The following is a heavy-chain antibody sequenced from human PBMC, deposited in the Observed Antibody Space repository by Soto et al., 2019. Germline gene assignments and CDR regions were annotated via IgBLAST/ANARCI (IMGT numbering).Heavy chain of an antibody. J-gene: IGHJ6*02. V-gene: IGHV1-69*12. CDR2: IIPIFGTA. CDR3: AGGRTPLYYYGMDV. Sequence: QVQLVQSGAEVKKPGSSVKVSCKASGGTFSSYAISWVRQAPGQGLEWMGGIIPIFGTANYAQKFQGRVTITADESTSPAYMELSSLRSEDTAVYYCAGGRTPLYYYGMDVWGQGTTVTVSS. CDR1: GGTFSSYA. D-gene: IGHD1-7*01.